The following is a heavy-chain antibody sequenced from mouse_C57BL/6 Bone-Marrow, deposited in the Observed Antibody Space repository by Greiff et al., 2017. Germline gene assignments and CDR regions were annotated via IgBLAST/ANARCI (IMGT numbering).Heavy chain of an antibody. V-gene: IGHV15-2*01. J-gene: IGHJ4*01. Sequence: QVQLQQSGSELRSPGSSVKLSCKDFDSEVFPIAYMSWVRQKPGHGFEWIGGILPSIGRTIYGEKFEDKATLDADTLSNTAYLELNSLTSEDSAIYYCARGAYYSNLYAMDYWGQGTSVTVSS. CDR3: ARGAYYSNLYAMDY. D-gene: IGHD2-5*01. CDR1: DSEVFPIAY. CDR2: ILPSIGRT.